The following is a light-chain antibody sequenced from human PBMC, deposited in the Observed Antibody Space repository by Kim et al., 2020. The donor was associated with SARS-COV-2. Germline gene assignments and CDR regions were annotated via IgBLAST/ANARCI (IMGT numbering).Light chain of an antibody. V-gene: IGKV3-15*01. J-gene: IGKJ1*01. CDR1: QSVSSN. Sequence: SPGERATLSCRASQSVSSNVAWYQQKLGQAPRLLIYGASTRATGIPARFSGSGSGTEFTLTISSLQSEDFAVYYCQQYNNWPPWTFGQGTKVDIK. CDR2: GAS. CDR3: QQYNNWPPWT.